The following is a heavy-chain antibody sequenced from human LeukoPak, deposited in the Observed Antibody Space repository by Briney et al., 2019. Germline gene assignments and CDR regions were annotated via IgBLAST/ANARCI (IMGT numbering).Heavy chain of an antibody. D-gene: IGHD1-26*01. CDR2: ISSYNGDT. CDR3: ARDRGPSGSYYFDY. CDR1: GYPFTIYG. Sequence: ASVKVSCKASGYPFTIYGFTWVRQAPGQGLEWMGRISSYNGDTNYAQNLQGRVTMTTDTSTSTAYMELRSLTSDDTAIYYCARDRGPSGSYYFDYWGQGTLATVSS. J-gene: IGHJ4*02. V-gene: IGHV1-18*01.